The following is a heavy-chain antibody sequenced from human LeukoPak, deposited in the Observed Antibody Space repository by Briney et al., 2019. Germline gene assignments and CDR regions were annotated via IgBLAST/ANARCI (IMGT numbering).Heavy chain of an antibody. V-gene: IGHV1-2*02. J-gene: IGHJ5*02. D-gene: IGHD3-3*01. CDR3: ARDKYDFWSGYGKNWFDP. Sequence: ASVKVCCKASGYTFTGYYMHWVRQAPGQGLEWMGWINPNSGGTNYAQKFQGRVTMTRDTSISTAYMELSRLRSDDTAVYYCARDKYDFWSGYGKNWFDPWGQGTLVTVSS. CDR1: GYTFTGYY. CDR2: INPNSGGT.